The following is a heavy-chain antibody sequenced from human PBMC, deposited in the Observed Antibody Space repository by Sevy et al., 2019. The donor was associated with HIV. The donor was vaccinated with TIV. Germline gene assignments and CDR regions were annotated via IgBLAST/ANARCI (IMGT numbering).Heavy chain of an antibody. CDR3: AREAIDCSAYPLDY. CDR1: GLTFSIYD. CDR2: ISPTGTYT. Sequence: GGYLRLSCAASGLTFSIYDMNWVRQAPGKGLEWVSSISPTGTYTYYADSVRGRFTISIDSAENSLFLQMNSLRAEDTAVYYCAREAIDCSAYPLDYWGQGTLVTVSS. V-gene: IGHV3-21*01. J-gene: IGHJ4*02. D-gene: IGHD3-10*02.